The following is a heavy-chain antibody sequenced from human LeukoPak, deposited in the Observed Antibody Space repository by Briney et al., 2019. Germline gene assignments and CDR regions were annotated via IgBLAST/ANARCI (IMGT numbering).Heavy chain of an antibody. D-gene: IGHD6-25*01. V-gene: IGHV3-53*01. Sequence: GRSLRLSCAASGFTVSSNYMSWVRQAPGKGLEWVSVIYSGGSTYYADSVKGRFTISRDNSKSTLSLQMNSLRAEDTAVYYCARDESGYGTFDYWGQGTLVTVSS. CDR2: IYSGGST. CDR3: ARDESGYGTFDY. CDR1: GFTVSSNY. J-gene: IGHJ4*02.